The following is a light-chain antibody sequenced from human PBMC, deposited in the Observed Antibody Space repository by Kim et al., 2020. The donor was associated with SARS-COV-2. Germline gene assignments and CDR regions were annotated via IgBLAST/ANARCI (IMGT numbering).Light chain of an antibody. CDR1: KLGDKY. J-gene: IGLJ2*01. Sequence: SYELTQPPSVSVSPGQTASITCSEDKLGDKYACWYQQKPGQSPVLVIYQDSKRSSGIPERFSGSNSGNTATLTISGTQAMDEADYYCQAWDSSTAVVFGGGTQLTVL. CDR3: QAWDSSTAVV. CDR2: QDS. V-gene: IGLV3-1*01.